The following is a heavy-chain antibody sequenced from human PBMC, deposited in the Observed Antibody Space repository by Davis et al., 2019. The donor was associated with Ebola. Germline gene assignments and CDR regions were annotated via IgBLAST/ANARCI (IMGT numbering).Heavy chain of an antibody. CDR2: IDPKSGGG. CDR1: GYTFMGHY. Sequence: ASVKVSCKASGYTFMGHYIHWVRQAPGQGLEWMGWIDPKSGGGNYAPRFQGRVTMTTDTSITTAYMEVSRLRSDDTAVYYCAKTPGSVGWFDPWGQGTLVTVSS. D-gene: IGHD3-10*01. CDR3: AKTPGSVGWFDP. V-gene: IGHV1-2*02. J-gene: IGHJ5*02.